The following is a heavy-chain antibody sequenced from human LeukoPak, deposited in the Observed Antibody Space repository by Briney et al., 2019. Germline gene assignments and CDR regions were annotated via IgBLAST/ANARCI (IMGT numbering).Heavy chain of an antibody. Sequence: PSETLSLTCTVSGGSLSSYYWSWIRQPPGKGLEWIGYIYYSGSTNYNPSLKSRVTISVDTSKNQFSLKLSSVTAADTAVYYCARGGGYSYGLDYWGQGTLVTVSS. D-gene: IGHD5-18*01. CDR3: ARGGGYSYGLDY. CDR2: IYYSGST. J-gene: IGHJ4*02. CDR1: GGSLSSYY. V-gene: IGHV4-59*01.